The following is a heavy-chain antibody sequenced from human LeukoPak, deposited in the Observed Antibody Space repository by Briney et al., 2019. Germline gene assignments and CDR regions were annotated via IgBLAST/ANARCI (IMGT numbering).Heavy chain of an antibody. Sequence: GGSLRLSCAASEFTFSNYWMHWVHQAPGKGLVWVSWITGDGSSTRYADSVKGRFTISRDNAKNTLYLQVNSLRAEDTAVYYCARSNWPYYFDYWGQGALVTVSS. CDR3: ARSNWPYYFDY. CDR1: EFTFSNYW. D-gene: IGHD1-1*01. J-gene: IGHJ4*02. V-gene: IGHV3-74*01. CDR2: ITGDGSST.